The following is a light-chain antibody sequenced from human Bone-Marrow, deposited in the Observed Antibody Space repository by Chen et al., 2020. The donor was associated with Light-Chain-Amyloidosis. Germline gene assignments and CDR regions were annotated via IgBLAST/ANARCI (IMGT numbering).Light chain of an antibody. Sequence: YVLTQPSSVSVAPGQTATIACGGNNIGSTRVHWYQQTPGQAPLLVVYDDSDRPSGIPERLSGSNSGNTATLTISRVKAGDEADYYCQVWDRSSDRPVFGGGTKLTVL. CDR2: DDS. J-gene: IGLJ3*02. CDR1: NIGSTR. V-gene: IGLV3-21*02. CDR3: QVWDRSSDRPV.